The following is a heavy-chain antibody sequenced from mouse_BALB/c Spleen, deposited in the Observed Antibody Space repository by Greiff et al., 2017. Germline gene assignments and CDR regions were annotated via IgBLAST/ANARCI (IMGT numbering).Heavy chain of an antibody. CDR3: TRSGYDYDSYAMDY. CDR1: GYTFTSYW. D-gene: IGHD2-4*01. J-gene: IGHJ4*01. V-gene: IGHV1-5*01. Sequence: EVQLQQSGTVLARPGASVKMSCKASGYTFTSYWMHWVKQRPGQGLEWIGAIYPGNSDTSYNQKFKGKAKLTAVTSTSTAYMELSSLTNEDSAVYYCTRSGYDYDSYAMDYWGQGTSVTVSS. CDR2: IYPGNSDT.